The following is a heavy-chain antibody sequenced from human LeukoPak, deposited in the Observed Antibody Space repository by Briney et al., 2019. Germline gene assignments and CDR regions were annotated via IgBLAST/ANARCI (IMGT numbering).Heavy chain of an antibody. V-gene: IGHV1-18*01. CDR1: GYTFTSYG. CDR3: ARDWDYDSSGYYSYY. J-gene: IGHJ4*02. CDR2: ISAYNGNT. Sequence: ASVKVSCKASGYTFTSYGISWVRQAPGQGLEWMGWISAYNGNTNYAQKLQGRVTMTTDTSTGTAYMELRSLRSDDTAVYYCARDWDYDSSGYYSYYWGQGTLVTVSS. D-gene: IGHD3-22*01.